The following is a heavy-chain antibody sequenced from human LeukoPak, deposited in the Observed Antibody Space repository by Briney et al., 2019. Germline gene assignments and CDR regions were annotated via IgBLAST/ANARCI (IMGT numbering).Heavy chain of an antibody. V-gene: IGHV3-30*02. D-gene: IGHD5-24*01. CDR3: ARGAARMVEMATIISFEY. CDR2: IRYDGSNK. Sequence: GGSLRPSCAASGFTFSSYGMHWVRQAPGKGLEWVAFIRYDGSNKYYADSVKGRFTISRDNSKNTLYLQMNSLRAEDTAVYYCARGAARMVEMATIISFEYWGQGTLVTVSS. CDR1: GFTFSSYG. J-gene: IGHJ4*02.